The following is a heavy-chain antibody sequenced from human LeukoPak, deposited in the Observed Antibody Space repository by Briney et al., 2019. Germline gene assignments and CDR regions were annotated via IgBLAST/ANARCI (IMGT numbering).Heavy chain of an antibody. J-gene: IGHJ6*04. CDR3: ARGSADYSWYMDV. CDR2: ISSGFINI. V-gene: IGHV3-11*01. Sequence: GGSLRLSCAASGFTFSDSYMSWIRQAPGKRLEWISYISSGFINIYYADSVKGRFTISRDNAKNSLYLQMNSLRAEDTAVYYCARGSADYSWYMDVWGKGTTVTVSS. CDR1: GFTFSDSY. D-gene: IGHD5-12*01.